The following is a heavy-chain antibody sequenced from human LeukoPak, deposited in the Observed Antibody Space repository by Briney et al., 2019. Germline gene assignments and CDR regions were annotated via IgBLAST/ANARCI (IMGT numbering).Heavy chain of an antibody. D-gene: IGHD3-3*01. Sequence: SGTLSLTCTVSGGSISSYSWSWIRQPPGKGLEWIGYMYYSGSTNYNPSLKSRVTISVDPSKNQFPLRLSSVTAADTAVYYCAREVWSGYYFAFDIWGQGTMVTVSS. CDR2: MYYSGST. CDR1: GGSISSYS. V-gene: IGHV4-59*01. J-gene: IGHJ3*02. CDR3: AREVWSGYYFAFDI.